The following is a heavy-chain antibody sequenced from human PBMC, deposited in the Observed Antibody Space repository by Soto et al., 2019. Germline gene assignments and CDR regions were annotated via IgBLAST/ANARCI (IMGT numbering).Heavy chain of an antibody. J-gene: IGHJ5*02. D-gene: IGHD1-26*01. CDR2: INTNTGDT. Sequence: GTSVKFSCKTSGYSFTGYHIHWVRQAPGQGLEWMGWINTNTGDTNYAQKFEGWVTMTRDTSINTAYVQVSRLTSDDTAVYYCARWVGASNWFDPWGQGTQVTVSS. V-gene: IGHV1-2*04. CDR3: ARWVGASNWFDP. CDR1: GYSFTGYH.